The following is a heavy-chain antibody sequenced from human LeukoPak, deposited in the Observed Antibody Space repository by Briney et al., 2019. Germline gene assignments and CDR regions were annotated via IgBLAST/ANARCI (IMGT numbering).Heavy chain of an antibody. CDR1: GYTFTSYG. CDR2: ISAYNGNT. CDR3: ARGPRGYYDSSGYYYPAPSDY. J-gene: IGHJ4*02. Sequence: ASVEVSCKASGYTFTSYGISWVRQAPGQGLEWMGWISAYNGNTNYAQKLQGRVTMTTDTSTSTAYMELRSLRSDDTAVYYCARGPRGYYDSSGYYYPAPSDYWGQGTLVTVSS. D-gene: IGHD3-22*01. V-gene: IGHV1-18*01.